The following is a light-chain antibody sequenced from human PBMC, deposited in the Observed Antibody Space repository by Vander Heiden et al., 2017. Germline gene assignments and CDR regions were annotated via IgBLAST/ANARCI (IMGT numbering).Light chain of an antibody. V-gene: IGLV1-44*01. J-gene: IGLJ2*01. CDR3: AAWDDNLNGHMI. Sequence: QSVLTQPPSASGTPGQTVTISCSGSRSNIGSNTVNWNQQLPGTAPKLLINSSNQRPSGVPDRFSGSKSGTSVSLAISGLQSEDEADYYCAAWDDNLNGHMIFGGGTKLTVL. CDR2: SSN. CDR1: RSNIGSNT.